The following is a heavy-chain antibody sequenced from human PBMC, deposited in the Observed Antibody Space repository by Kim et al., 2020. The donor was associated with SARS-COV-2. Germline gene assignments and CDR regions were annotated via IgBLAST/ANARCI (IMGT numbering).Heavy chain of an antibody. J-gene: IGHJ6*02. CDR1: GLTFSDSA. CDR3: GYDFWSDYYEGMDV. Sequence: GGSLRLSCAASGLTFSDSAMHWVRQASGKGLEWVGRIGSKANNYATAYAASLKGRISISRDDSKNTAYLQMNSLRTEDTAVYYCGYDFWSDYYEGMDVWGQGTTVTVSS. CDR2: IGSKANNYAT. V-gene: IGHV3-73*01. D-gene: IGHD3-3*01.